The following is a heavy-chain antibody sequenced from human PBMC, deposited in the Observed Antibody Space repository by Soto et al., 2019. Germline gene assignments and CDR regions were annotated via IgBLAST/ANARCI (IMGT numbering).Heavy chain of an antibody. CDR3: AKVRRYNWNDDSHRFYYYMDV. V-gene: IGHV3-23*01. Sequence: EVQLLESGGGLVQPGGSLRLSCAASGFSFDRYAMNWVRQAPGKGLEWVSTISGSDGSTYYEDSVKGRFTTSRDNSKNTLFLQLNGLRAEDTAVYYCAKVRRYNWNDDSHRFYYYMDVWGKGTRISVSS. CDR2: ISGSDGST. CDR1: GFSFDRYA. J-gene: IGHJ6*03. D-gene: IGHD1-20*01.